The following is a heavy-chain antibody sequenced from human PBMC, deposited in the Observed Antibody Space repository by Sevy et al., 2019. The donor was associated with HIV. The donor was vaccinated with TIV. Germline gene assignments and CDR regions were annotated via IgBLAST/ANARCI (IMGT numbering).Heavy chain of an antibody. CDR1: GFTFSIYT. CDR2: ISSSSSYI. Sequence: GGSLRLPCAASGFTFSIYTMNWVRQAPGKGLEWVSSISSSSSYIYYTDSVKGRFSISRDNAKNALFLQMNSLRAEETAVYYCARSLGNYYGSGTYQEDWFDPWGQGTLVTVSS. CDR3: ARSLGNYYGSGTYQEDWFDP. J-gene: IGHJ5*02. D-gene: IGHD3-10*01. V-gene: IGHV3-21*01.